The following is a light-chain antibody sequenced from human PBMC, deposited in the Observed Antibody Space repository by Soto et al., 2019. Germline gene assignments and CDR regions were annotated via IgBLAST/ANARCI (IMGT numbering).Light chain of an antibody. CDR1: QGISSY. V-gene: IGKV1-9*01. J-gene: IGKJ5*01. CDR2: AAS. Sequence: DIQLTQSPSFLSASVGDRVTITCRASQGISSYLAWYQQKPGKAPKLLIYAASTLQSGVPSRFSGSGSGTEFTLTISSLXXXXXXXYYCQQLNSYPITFGQGTRLEIK. CDR3: QQLNSYPIT.